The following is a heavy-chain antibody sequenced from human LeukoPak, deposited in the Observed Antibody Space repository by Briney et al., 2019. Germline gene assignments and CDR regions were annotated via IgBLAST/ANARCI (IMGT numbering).Heavy chain of an antibody. D-gene: IGHD2/OR15-2a*01. CDR2: IKSKTDGGTT. J-gene: IGHJ4*02. CDR3: TTRISLPGAK. V-gene: IGHV3-15*01. CDR1: GFTFTNAW. Sequence: GGSLRLSCAASGFTFTNAWMSWVRQAPGKGLEWGGRIKSKTDGGTTDFAAPVKGRFTISRDDSKNTLYLQMNSLKTEDTAVYYCTTRISLPGAKWGQGTLVTVSS.